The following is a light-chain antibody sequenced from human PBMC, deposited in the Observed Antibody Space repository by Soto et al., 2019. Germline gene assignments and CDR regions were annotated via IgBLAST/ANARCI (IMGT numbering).Light chain of an antibody. J-gene: IGKJ3*01. CDR3: QPYDSLSTELT. V-gene: IGKV3-20*01. CDR1: QSVSSND. CDR2: GAS. Sequence: ERESTQSPRTLSLSAEERATLACRASQSVSSNDVAWYQQGPGQAPRLLIFGASYRAAGIPERFSGSGSGTDFILTLSRLAPEGFAVYYCQPYDSLSTELTFGPGTKED.